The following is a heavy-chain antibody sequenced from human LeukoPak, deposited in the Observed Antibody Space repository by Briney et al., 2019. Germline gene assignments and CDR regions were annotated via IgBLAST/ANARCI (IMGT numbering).Heavy chain of an antibody. V-gene: IGHV1-2*02. D-gene: IGHD5-24*01. CDR1: GYTFTGYY. CDR2: INPSSGST. J-gene: IGHJ4*02. Sequence: ASVKVSCKASGYTFTGYYIHRERQAPGQGLERKGWINPSSGSTNYAQKLQGRVTMTRDTSISTAYMDLSSLRSDDTAVYYCARRTADSYNLDYWGQGTLVTVSS. CDR3: ARRTADSYNLDY.